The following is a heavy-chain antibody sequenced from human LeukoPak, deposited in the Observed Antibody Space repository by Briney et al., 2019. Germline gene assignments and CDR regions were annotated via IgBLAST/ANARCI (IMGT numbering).Heavy chain of an antibody. D-gene: IGHD3-22*01. CDR2: ISWNSGSI. J-gene: IGHJ4*02. V-gene: IGHV3-9*01. CDR3: AKGPRGNYYDSSGYYYPFYFDY. Sequence: GGSLRLSCAASGFTFDDYAMHWVRQAPGKGLEWVSGISWNSGSIGYADSVKGRFTISRDNAKNSLCLQMNSLRAEDTALYYCAKGPRGNYYDSSGYYYPFYFDYWGQGTLVTVSS. CDR1: GFTFDDYA.